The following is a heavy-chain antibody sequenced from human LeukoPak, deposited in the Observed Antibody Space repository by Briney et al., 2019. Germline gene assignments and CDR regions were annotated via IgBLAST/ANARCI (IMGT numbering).Heavy chain of an antibody. CDR1: GGSISSGGYY. CDR2: IYYSGST. D-gene: IGHD4-23*01. CDR3: ARGTFPVGFDY. Sequence: SETLSLTCTVSGGSISSGGYYWSWIRQHPGKGLEWIGYIYYSGSTYYNPSLKSRVTISVDTSKNQFSLKLSSVTAADTAVYYCARGTFPVGFDYWGQGTLVTVSS. V-gene: IGHV4-31*03. J-gene: IGHJ4*02.